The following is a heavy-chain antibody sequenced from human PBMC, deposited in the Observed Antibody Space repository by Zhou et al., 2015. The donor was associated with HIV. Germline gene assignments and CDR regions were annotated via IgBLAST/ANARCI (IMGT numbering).Heavy chain of an antibody. V-gene: IGHV1-18*01. D-gene: IGHD3-9*01. CDR3: ARGVEGRRYDILFTSRWNAKFDP. CDR2: INADNGKT. CDR1: GYAFTYYA. Sequence: QVLLVQSGAEVKKPGASVKVSCKTSGYAFTYYAISWVRQAPGQGLEWMGWINADNGKTNYAQKFQGRVTLTTDRSTRTAYMELSSLRSEDTAVYYCARGVEGRRYDILFTSRWNAKFDPWGQGTLVTVSS. J-gene: IGHJ5*02.